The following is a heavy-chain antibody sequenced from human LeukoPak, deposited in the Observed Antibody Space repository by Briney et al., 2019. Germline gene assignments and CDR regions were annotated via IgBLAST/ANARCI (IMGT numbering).Heavy chain of an antibody. J-gene: IGHJ4*02. V-gene: IGHV3-30*18. CDR1: GFTFSSYG. CDR2: ISYDGSNK. D-gene: IGHD2-15*01. Sequence: GGSLRLSCAASGFTFSSYGMHWVRQAPGKGLKWVAVISYDGSNKYYADSVKGRFTISRDNSKNTLYLQMDSLRAEDTAVYYCAKDLPRYCSGGSCYLFDYWGQGTLVTVSS. CDR3: AKDLPRYCSGGSCYLFDY.